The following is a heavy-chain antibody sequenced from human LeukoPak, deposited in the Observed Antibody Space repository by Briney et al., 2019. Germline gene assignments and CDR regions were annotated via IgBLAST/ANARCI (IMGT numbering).Heavy chain of an antibody. D-gene: IGHD4-11*01. CDR3: ARSTSHYYYYYMDV. CDR2: INGDGNGT. J-gene: IGHJ6*03. CDR1: GFTFSTYW. V-gene: IGHV3-74*03. Sequence: GGSLRLSCEASGFTFSTYWMQWVRHAPGKGLVWVSRINGDGNGTTYADSAKGRFTISRDNAKNTLYLQMNSLRDEDTAVYYCARSTSHYYYYYMDVWGKGTTVTVSS.